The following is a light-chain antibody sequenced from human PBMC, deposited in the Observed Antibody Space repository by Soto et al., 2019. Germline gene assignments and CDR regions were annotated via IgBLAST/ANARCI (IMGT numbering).Light chain of an antibody. CDR3: ATWDYSLTAVV. CDR2: ANN. CDR1: YSNIGNNF. Sequence: QSVLTQPPSVSAAPGQTVTISCSGTYSNIGNNFVSWYQHLSGAAPKLLIYANNKRPSGIPERFSGSKPGTSATLDIIGLQTGDEADYYFATWDYSLTAVVFGGGTKLTVL. V-gene: IGLV1-51*01. J-gene: IGLJ2*01.